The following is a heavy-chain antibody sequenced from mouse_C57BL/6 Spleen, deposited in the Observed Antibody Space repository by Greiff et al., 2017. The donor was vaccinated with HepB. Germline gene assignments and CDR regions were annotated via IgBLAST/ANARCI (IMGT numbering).Heavy chain of an antibody. CDR1: GYAFSSYW. CDR2: IYPGDGDT. V-gene: IGHV1-80*01. Sequence: XVHVKQSGAELVKPGASVKISCKASGYAFSSYWMNWVKQRPGKGLEWIGQIYPGDGDTNYNGKFKGKATLTADKSSSTAYMQRSSLTSEDSAVYFCAREDYGTLYAMDYWGQVTSVTVSS. D-gene: IGHD1-1*01. CDR3: AREDYGTLYAMDY. J-gene: IGHJ4*01.